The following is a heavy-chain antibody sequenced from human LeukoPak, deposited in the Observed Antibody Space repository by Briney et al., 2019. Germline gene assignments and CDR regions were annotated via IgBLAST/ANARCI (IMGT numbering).Heavy chain of an antibody. CDR2: ISGSGGST. Sequence: PGGSLRLSCAASGFTFSSYAMSWVRQAPGKGLEWVSAISGSGGSTYYADSVKGRFTISRDDSKNTLYLQMNSLKTEDTAVYYCTTDPRSGQPYWGQETLVTVSS. V-gene: IGHV3-23*01. CDR3: TTDPRSGQPY. J-gene: IGHJ4*02. CDR1: GFTFSSYA. D-gene: IGHD6-19*01.